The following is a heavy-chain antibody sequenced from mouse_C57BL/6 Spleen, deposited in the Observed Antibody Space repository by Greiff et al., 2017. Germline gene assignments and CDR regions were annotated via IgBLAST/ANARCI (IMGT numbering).Heavy chain of an antibody. CDR2: IYPGDGDT. V-gene: IGHV1-82*01. CDR1: GYAFSSSW. J-gene: IGHJ4*01. Sequence: VQLQQSGPELVKPGASVKISCKASGYAFSSSWMNWVKQRPGKGLEWIGRIYPGDGDTNYNGKFKGKATLTADKSSSTAYMQLSSLTSEDSAVYFCARSGNPYYYAMDYWGQGTSVTVSS. CDR3: ARSGNPYYYAMDY. D-gene: IGHD1-3*01.